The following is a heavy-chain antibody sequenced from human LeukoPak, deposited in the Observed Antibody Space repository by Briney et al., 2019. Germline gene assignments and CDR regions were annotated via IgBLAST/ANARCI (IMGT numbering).Heavy chain of an antibody. CDR3: ARASVVVTADPDAFDM. CDR2: IFHSGST. J-gene: IGHJ3*02. Sequence: PSGTLSLTCAVSGDSISSRNWWSWVRQPPEKGLEWIGEIFHSGSTNYNPSLKSRVTISVDKSRNLFSLNLSSVTAADTAEYYCARASVVVTADPDAFDMWGQGTLVTVSS. D-gene: IGHD2-21*02. V-gene: IGHV4-4*02. CDR1: GDSISSRNW.